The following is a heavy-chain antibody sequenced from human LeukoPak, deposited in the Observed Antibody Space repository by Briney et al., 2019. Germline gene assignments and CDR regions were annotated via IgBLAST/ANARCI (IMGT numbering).Heavy chain of an antibody. CDR1: GGSISSGGYS. CDR2: IYYSGST. Sequence: SETLSLTCAVSGGSISSGGYSWSWIRQPPGKGLEWIGYIYYSGSTYYNPSLKSRVTISVDTSKNQFSLKLSSVTAADTAVYYCARARGPHYSSGWYHGAFDIWGQGTMVTVSS. CDR3: ARARGPHYSSGWYHGAFDI. D-gene: IGHD6-19*01. V-gene: IGHV4-30-4*07. J-gene: IGHJ3*02.